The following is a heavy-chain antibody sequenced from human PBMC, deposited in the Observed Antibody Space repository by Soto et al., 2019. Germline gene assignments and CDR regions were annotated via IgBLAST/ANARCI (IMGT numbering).Heavy chain of an antibody. V-gene: IGHV1-69*06. J-gene: IGHJ4*02. CDR3: ARRDSGGFYRFFDS. Sequence: SVKVSCKASGGSLSTNPISWVRQAPGQGLEWMGGTGSGAGPGNHAQKFQGRLTVTADKSTSTVYMELTNLSSEDTAVYYCARRDSGGFYRFFDSWGQGTLVTVSS. CDR1: GGSLSTNP. CDR2: TGSGAGPG. D-gene: IGHD2-15*01.